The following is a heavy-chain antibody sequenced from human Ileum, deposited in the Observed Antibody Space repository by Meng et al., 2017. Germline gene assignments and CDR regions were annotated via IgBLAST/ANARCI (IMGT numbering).Heavy chain of an antibody. CDR3: ARGGLTLERRPLDY. CDR1: GDSITNTNW. V-gene: IGHV4-4*02. J-gene: IGHJ4*02. Sequence: QGQLQGAGPGGVKPSGTLSLTCAVSGDSITNTNWWNWVRQPPGKGLEWIGEVYHSGSTNYNPSLQSRVTISIDKSKNQFSLNLTSVTVADTAVYYCARGGLTLERRPLDYWGQGTLVTVSS. CDR2: VYHSGST. D-gene: IGHD1-1*01.